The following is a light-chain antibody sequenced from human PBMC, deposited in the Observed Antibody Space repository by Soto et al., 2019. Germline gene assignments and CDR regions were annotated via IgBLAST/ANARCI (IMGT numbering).Light chain of an antibody. CDR3: QHYNNWPPWT. J-gene: IGKJ1*01. CDR2: GAS. CDR1: QSVNKN. Sequence: EIVLTQSPGTLSVSPGQRATLSCRASQSVNKNLAWYQQKPGQAPRLLIYGASTRATGIPARFSGSGSGVDFTLTISSLQSEDFAVYYCQHYNNWPPWTFGQGTEVEVK. V-gene: IGKV3-15*01.